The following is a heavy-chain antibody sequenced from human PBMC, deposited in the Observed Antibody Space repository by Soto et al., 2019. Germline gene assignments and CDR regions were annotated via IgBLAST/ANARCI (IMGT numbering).Heavy chain of an antibody. V-gene: IGHV2-5*02. CDR3: AHRRKYNWNDPNWFDP. CDR1: GFSLSTSGVG. CDR2: IYWDDDK. Sequence: SGPTLVNPTQTLTLTCTFSGFSLSTSGVGVGWIRQPPGKALEWLALIYWDDDKRYSPSLKSRLTITKDTSKNQVVLTMTNMDPVDTATYYCAHRRKYNWNDPNWFDPWGQGTLVTVSS. D-gene: IGHD1-1*01. J-gene: IGHJ5*02.